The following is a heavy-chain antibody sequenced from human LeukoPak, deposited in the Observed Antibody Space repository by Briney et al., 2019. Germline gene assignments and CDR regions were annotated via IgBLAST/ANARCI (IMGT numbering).Heavy chain of an antibody. Sequence: GGSLRLSCAASGFTFSDYYMSWIRQAPGKGLEWVSYISSSGSTIYYANSVKGRFTISRDNAKNSLYLQMNSLRAEDTAVYYCARYSRLRFTYMDVWGKGTTVTVSS. CDR1: GFTFSDYY. V-gene: IGHV3-11*04. D-gene: IGHD3-3*01. J-gene: IGHJ6*03. CDR2: ISSSGSTI. CDR3: ARYSRLRFTYMDV.